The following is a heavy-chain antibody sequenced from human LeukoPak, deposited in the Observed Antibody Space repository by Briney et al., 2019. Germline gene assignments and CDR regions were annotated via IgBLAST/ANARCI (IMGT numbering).Heavy chain of an antibody. CDR3: ATVTGTTFDFDY. D-gene: IGHD1-7*01. CDR1: GYTLTELS. CDR2: FDPEDGET. V-gene: IGHV1-24*01. J-gene: IGHJ4*02. Sequence: APVKVSCKVSGYTLTELSMHWVRQAPGKGLEWMGGFDPEDGETIYAQKFQGRVTMTEDTSTDTAYMELSSLRSEDTAVYYCATVTGTTFDFDYWGQGTLVTVSS.